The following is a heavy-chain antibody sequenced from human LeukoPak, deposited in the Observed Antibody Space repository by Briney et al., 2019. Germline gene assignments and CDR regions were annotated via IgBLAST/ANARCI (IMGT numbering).Heavy chain of an antibody. CDR3: ARGAAAGMGYYYYYYMDV. CDR2: IYHSGST. J-gene: IGHJ6*03. CDR1: GYSISSGYY. D-gene: IGHD6-13*01. Sequence: SETLSLTCTVSGYSISSGYYWGWIRQPPGQGLEWIGSIYHSGSTYYNPSLKSRVTISVDTSKNQFSLKLSSVTAADTAVYYCARGAAAGMGYYYYYYMDVWGKGTTVTVSS. V-gene: IGHV4-38-2*02.